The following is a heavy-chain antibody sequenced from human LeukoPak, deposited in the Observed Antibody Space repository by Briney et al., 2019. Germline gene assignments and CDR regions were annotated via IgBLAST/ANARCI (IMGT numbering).Heavy chain of an antibody. CDR2: ILSGGTT. CDR1: GFTVSSNY. J-gene: IGHJ4*02. V-gene: IGHV3-66*01. CDR3: AEGWGVGSGSYYPHDFDY. Sequence: GGSLRLSCAASGFTVSSNYMSWVRQAPGKGLQWVSVILSGGTTDYADSVKGRFTISRDNSKNTLYLQMSSLRAEDTAVYYCAEGWGVGSGSYYPHDFDYWGQGTLVTVSS. D-gene: IGHD3-10*01.